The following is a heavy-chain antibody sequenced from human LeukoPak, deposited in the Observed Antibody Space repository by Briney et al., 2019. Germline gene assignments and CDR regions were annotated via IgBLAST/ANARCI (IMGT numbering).Heavy chain of an antibody. CDR3: ARASYYGDYVHYYYYMDV. CDR1: GFTFSSYD. D-gene: IGHD4-17*01. CDR2: IGTAGDT. J-gene: IGHJ6*03. Sequence: GGSLRLSCAASGFTFSSYDMHWVRQATGRGLEWVSAIGTAGDTYYPGSVKGRFTISRENAKNSLYLQMNSLRAGDTAVYYCARASYYGDYVHYYYYMDVWGKGTTVTVSS. V-gene: IGHV3-13*01.